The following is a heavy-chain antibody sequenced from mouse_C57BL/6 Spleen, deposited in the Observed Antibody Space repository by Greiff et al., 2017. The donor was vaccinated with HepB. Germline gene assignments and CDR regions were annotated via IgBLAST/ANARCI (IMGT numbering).Heavy chain of an antibody. CDR2: IYPGSGNT. CDR1: GYTFTDYY. V-gene: IGHV1-76*01. CDR3: ARLDYENYAMDY. D-gene: IGHD2-3*01. Sequence: VQLQQSGAELVRPGASVKLSCKASGYTFTDYYINWVKQRPGQGLEWIARIYPGSGNTYYNEKFKGKATLTAEKSSSTAYMQLSSLTSEDSAVYFCARLDYENYAMDYWGQGTSVTVSS. J-gene: IGHJ4*01.